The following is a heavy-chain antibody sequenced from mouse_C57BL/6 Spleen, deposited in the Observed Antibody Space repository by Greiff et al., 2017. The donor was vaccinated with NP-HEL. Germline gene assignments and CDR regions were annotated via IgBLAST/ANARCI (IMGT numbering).Heavy chain of an antibody. D-gene: IGHD2-3*01. CDR1: GFTFSDYG. CDR3: AREGLLLPFAY. V-gene: IGHV5-17*01. J-gene: IGHJ3*01. CDR2: ISSGSSTI. Sequence: EVQLVESGGGLVKPGGSLKLSCAASGFTFSDYGMHWVRQAPEKGLEWVAYISSGSSTIYYADTVKGRFTISRDNAKNTLFLQMTSLRSEDTAMYYCAREGLLLPFAYWGQGTLVTVSA.